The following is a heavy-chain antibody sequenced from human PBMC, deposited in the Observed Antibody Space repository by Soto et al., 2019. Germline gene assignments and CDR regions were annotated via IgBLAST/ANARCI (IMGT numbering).Heavy chain of an antibody. V-gene: IGHV3-49*03. CDR1: GFTFGDCA. J-gene: IGHJ5*02. CDR3: TTNYYDSSGYDNWFDP. CDR2: IRSKAYGGTT. Sequence: GGSLRLSCTASGFTFGDCAMSWFRQAPGKGLEWVGFIRSKAYGGTTQYAASVKGRFTISRDDSKSIAYLQMNSLKTEDTAVYYCTTNYYDSSGYDNWFDPWGQGTLVTVSS. D-gene: IGHD3-22*01.